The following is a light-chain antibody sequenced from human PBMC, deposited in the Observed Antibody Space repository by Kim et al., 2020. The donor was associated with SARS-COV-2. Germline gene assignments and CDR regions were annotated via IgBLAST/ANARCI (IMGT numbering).Light chain of an antibody. CDR3: AAWDDSLNGPV. Sequence: QSVLTQPPSASGTPGLRVTMSCSGSSSNIGTNSVNWYQQLPGTAPKLLIYLNNQRPSGVPDRFSGSKSGTSASLAISGLQSEDEADNYCAAWDDSLNGPVFGGGTQLTVL. CDR1: SSNIGTNS. CDR2: LNN. V-gene: IGLV1-44*01. J-gene: IGLJ2*01.